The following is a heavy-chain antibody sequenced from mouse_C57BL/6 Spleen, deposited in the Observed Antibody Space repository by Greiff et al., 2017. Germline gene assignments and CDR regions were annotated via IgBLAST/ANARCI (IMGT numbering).Heavy chain of an antibody. V-gene: IGHV5-12*01. CDR1: GFTFSDYY. CDR3: ARPFTTDGAMDY. CDR2: ISNGGGST. J-gene: IGHJ4*01. D-gene: IGHD1-1*01. Sequence: EVMLVESGGGLVQPGGSLKLSCAASGFTFSDYYMYWVRQTPEKRLEWVAYISNGGGSTYYPATVKGRFTISRDNAKNTLYLQMSRLKSEDTAMYYCARPFTTDGAMDYWGQGTSVTVSS.